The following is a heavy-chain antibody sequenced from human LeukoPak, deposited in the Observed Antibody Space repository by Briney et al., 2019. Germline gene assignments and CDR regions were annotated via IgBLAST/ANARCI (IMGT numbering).Heavy chain of an antibody. CDR1: GYTFTGYY. D-gene: IGHD4-17*01. Sequence: ASVKVSCKASGYTFTGYYMHWVRQAPGQGLEWMGRINPNSGGTNYAQKFQGRVTMTRDTSISTAYMELSRLRSDDTAVYYCASHVYGDYHDYYYGMDVWGQGTTVTVSS. J-gene: IGHJ6*02. V-gene: IGHV1-2*06. CDR3: ASHVYGDYHDYYYGMDV. CDR2: INPNSGGT.